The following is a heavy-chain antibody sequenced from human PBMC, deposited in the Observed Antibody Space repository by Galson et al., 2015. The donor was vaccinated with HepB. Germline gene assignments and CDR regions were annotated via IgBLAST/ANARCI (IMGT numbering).Heavy chain of an antibody. CDR2: IRSKGSNYAT. J-gene: IGHJ6*02. D-gene: IGHD3-10*01. CDR1: GFTFSGSA. CDR3: ARSRLYYGSGRADGLDV. Sequence: SLRLSCAASGFTFSGSAIHWVRQASGKGLEWVGLIRSKGSNYATVYVASVKGRFTISRDDSKNTSYLLMDNLRAEDMAVYYYARSRLYYGSGRADGLDVWGQGTTVTVSS. V-gene: IGHV3-73*01.